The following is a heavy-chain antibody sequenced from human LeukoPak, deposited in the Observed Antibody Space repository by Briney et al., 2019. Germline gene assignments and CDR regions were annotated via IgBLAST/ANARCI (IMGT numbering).Heavy chain of an antibody. Sequence: ASVKVSCKASGYTFTGYYMRWVRQAPGQGFEWMGWINPNSGGTNYAQKFQGRVTMTRDTSISTAYMELSRLRSDDTAVYYCARDRGWRGYDYWSDSGYYYYMDVWGKGTTVTVSS. V-gene: IGHV1-2*02. CDR2: INPNSGGT. CDR3: ARDRGWRGYDYWSDSGYYYYMDV. J-gene: IGHJ6*03. CDR1: GYTFTGYY. D-gene: IGHD5-12*01.